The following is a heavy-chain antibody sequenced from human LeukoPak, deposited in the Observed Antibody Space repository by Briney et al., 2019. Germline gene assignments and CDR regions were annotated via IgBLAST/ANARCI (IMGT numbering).Heavy chain of an antibody. CDR2: IYYSGST. CDR3: ARQGYSAYEILDY. V-gene: IGHV4-59*08. Sequence: PSETLSLTCTVSGGSISSYYWSWIRQPPGKGLEWIGYIYYSGSTNYSPSLKSRVTISVDTSKNQFSLKLSSVTAADTAVYYCARQGYSAYEILDYWGQGTLVPVSS. D-gene: IGHD5-12*01. J-gene: IGHJ4*02. CDR1: GGSISSYY.